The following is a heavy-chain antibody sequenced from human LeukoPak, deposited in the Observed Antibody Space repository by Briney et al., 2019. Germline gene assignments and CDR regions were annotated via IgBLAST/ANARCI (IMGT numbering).Heavy chain of an antibody. CDR2: IYNSGST. V-gene: IGHV4-59*01. CDR3: ARDSRYSYGSGGMDL. Sequence: SETLSLTCTVSGGSISSFYWSWIRQPPGKGLEYIGYIYNSGSTNYSPSLKSRVTISVDTSKNQFSLKLSSVTAADTAVYYCARDSRYSYGSGGMDLWGQGTTVTVSS. CDR1: GGSISSFY. D-gene: IGHD3-10*01. J-gene: IGHJ6*02.